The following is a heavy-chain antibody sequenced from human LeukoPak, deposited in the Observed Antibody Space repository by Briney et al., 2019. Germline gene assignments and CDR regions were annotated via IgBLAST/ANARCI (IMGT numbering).Heavy chain of an antibody. CDR1: GFTFSSYG. CDR2: IRYDGSNK. J-gene: IGHJ4*02. CDR3: AKGAANWDYFDY. Sequence: GGSLRLSCAASGFTFSSYGMHWVRQAPGKGLEWVAVIRYDGSNKYYADSVKGRFTISRDNSKNTLYLQMNSLRAEDTAVYYCAKGAANWDYFDYWGQGTLVTVSS. D-gene: IGHD7-27*01. V-gene: IGHV3-30*02.